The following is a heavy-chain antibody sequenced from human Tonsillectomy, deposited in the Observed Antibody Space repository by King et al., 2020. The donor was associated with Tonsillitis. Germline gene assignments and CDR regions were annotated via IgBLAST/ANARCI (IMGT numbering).Heavy chain of an antibody. D-gene: IGHD2-8*01. V-gene: IGHV1-18*01. CDR3: ASTRQDKLRVYDWFYP. Sequence: QLVQAGAEVKKPGASVKVSCKASGDTFSNSGITWVRQAPGQGLEWSGWISGYNGNTNYAQKYQGRVSLTTDTPTSTAYMELRSLTSDDKAVYYCASTRQDKLRVYDWFYPWGQGTLVAVSS. J-gene: IGHJ5*02. CDR2: ISGYNGNT. CDR1: GDTFSNSG.